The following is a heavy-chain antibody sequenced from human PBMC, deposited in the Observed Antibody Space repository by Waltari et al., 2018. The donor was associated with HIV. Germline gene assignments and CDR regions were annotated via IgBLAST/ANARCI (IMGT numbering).Heavy chain of an antibody. CDR3: ARQQSANSSCFES. CDR1: GVSIMNNNYY. J-gene: IGHJ4*02. D-gene: IGHD6-6*01. CDR2: IYFRGNT. Sequence: QLQLQESGPGLVKPSETLSLTCTVSGVSIMNNNYYWGWIRQPPGKGLEWIGSIYFRGNTFYNPSLKSRVTISVDTSKNQFSLNVRSVTAADTAVFYCARQQSANSSCFESWGQGTLVTVSS. V-gene: IGHV4-39*01.